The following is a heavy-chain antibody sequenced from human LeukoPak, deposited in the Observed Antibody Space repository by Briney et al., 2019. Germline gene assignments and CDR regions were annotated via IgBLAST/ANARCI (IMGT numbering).Heavy chain of an antibody. CDR3: ARTSAVKEYYYYYYMDV. D-gene: IGHD2-2*01. CDR2: IYTSGST. J-gene: IGHJ6*03. Sequence: SETLSLTCTVSGGSISSSSYYWGWLRQPPGRGLEWVGRIYTSGSTNYNPSLKSRVTMSVDTSKNHFSLKLSSVTAADTAVYYCARTSAVKEYYYYYYMDVWGKGTTVTISS. V-gene: IGHV4-39*07. CDR1: GGSISSSSYY.